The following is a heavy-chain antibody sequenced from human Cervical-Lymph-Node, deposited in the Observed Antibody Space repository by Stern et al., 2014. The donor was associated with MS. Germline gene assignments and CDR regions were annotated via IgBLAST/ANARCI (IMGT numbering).Heavy chain of an antibody. CDR2: ISYDGSNK. D-gene: IGHD3-22*01. CDR1: GFTFSNYG. J-gene: IGHJ4*02. Sequence: QVQLVESGGGVVQPGRSLRLSCAASGFTFSNYGMDWVRPAPGKGLEWVAGISYDGSNKYYADSVKGRFTISRDNSKNTLYLQMNSLRAEDTAVYYCAKAVWGYFDSSGSDYWGQGTLVTVSS. V-gene: IGHV3-30*18. CDR3: AKAVWGYFDSSGSDY.